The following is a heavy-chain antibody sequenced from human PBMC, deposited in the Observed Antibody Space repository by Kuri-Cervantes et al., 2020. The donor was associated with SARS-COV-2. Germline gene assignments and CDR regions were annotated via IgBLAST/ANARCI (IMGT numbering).Heavy chain of an antibody. CDR3: ARSGYTYGYYFSAFDI. J-gene: IGHJ3*02. D-gene: IGHD5-18*01. Sequence: GGSLRLSCEASGFTFVSHAMHWVRQAPGKGLEWVAVVSYDGRTKFYADSVQGRFTISRDNSKNTLYLQMNSLRAEDTAVYYCARSGYTYGYYFSAFDIWGQGTMVTVSS. CDR2: VSYDGRTK. CDR1: GFTFVSHA. V-gene: IGHV3-30*04.